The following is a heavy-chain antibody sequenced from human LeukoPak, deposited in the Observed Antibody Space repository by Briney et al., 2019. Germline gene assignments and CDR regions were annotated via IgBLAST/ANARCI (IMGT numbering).Heavy chain of an antibody. D-gene: IGHD1-26*01. V-gene: IGHV4-39*07. CDR2: IYYSGNT. CDR1: GVSISSSNSY. J-gene: IGHJ4*02. Sequence: SETLSLTCTVSGVSISSSNSYWGWIRQPPGKGLEWIGSIYYSGNTYYNASLKSRVTISLDTSKNQFSLKVISMTAADTAVYYCASLRERSYYARGFDYWGQGALVTVSS. CDR3: ASLRERSYYARGFDY.